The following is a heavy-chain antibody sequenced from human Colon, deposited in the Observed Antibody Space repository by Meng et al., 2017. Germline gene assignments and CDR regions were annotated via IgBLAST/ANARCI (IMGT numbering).Heavy chain of an antibody. D-gene: IGHD2-15*01. J-gene: IGHJ5*02. CDR1: GASVGGDY. CDR3: ARGPPAAS. CDR2: IYNTGST. Sequence: SETLSHTGTDSGASVGGDYWSWIRQPPGKGLEWIGYIYNTGSTNYNPALRSRVTISIDTSKSQLSLELSSVTAADTDYYYCARGPPAASWGPGTLVTVSS. V-gene: IGHV4-59*02.